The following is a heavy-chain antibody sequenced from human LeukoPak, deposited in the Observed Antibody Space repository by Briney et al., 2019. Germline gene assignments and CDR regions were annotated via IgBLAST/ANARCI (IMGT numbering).Heavy chain of an antibody. J-gene: IGHJ5*02. CDR3: ARAPGYYGSGSGWFDP. CDR1: GYTFINYP. Sequence: ASVKVSCKASGYTFINYPMHWVRQAPGQRLEWMGWINADNGNTKYSQKFQGRVTITRDTSASTAYTELSSLRSEDTAVYYCARAPGYYGSGSGWFDPWGQGTLVTVSS. V-gene: IGHV1-3*01. CDR2: INADNGNT. D-gene: IGHD3-10*01.